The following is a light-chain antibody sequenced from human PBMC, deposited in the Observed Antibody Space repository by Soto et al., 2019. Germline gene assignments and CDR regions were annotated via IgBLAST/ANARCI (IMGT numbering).Light chain of an antibody. CDR1: QDISNG. CDR2: ATS. CDR3: QEAHGFPWM. V-gene: IGKV1-12*02. J-gene: IGKJ1*01. Sequence: IQLTHSPSSVSASVGDRFTISCRASQDISNGLAWYQQKPGKAPKPLIYATSSLQSGVPSRFSGSRSGTSFTFTISSLQAEDFATYYCQEAHGFPWMFGQGTRV.